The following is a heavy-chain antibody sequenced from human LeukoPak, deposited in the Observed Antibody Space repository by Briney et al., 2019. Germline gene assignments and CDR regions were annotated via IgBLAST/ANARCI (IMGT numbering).Heavy chain of an antibody. CDR3: ARDFRQSGSTIFGVVRPGGLDV. V-gene: IGHV1-2*02. J-gene: IGHJ6*04. CDR2: INPNSGGT. CDR1: RSTFTGYY. Sequence: ASVKVSCTASRSTFTGYYMHWVRQAPGQGLEGMGWINPNSGGTNYAPTFQGRVNMPRETTIRTAYMELSRLRSDDTPVYYGARDFRQSGSTIFGVVRPGGLDVWGKGTTVADPS. D-gene: IGHD3-3*01.